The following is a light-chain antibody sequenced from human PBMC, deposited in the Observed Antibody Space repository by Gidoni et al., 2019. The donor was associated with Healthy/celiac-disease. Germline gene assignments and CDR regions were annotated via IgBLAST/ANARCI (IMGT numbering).Light chain of an antibody. CDR1: QSVSSY. Sequence: EMVLTQTPATLSLSPGERATLSCRARQSVSSYLAWYHQKPGQAPRLLIYDASTRATGIPARFSGSGSGTDFTLTISSLEPEDFAVYYCQQRSSWAWTFGQGTKVEIK. V-gene: IGKV3-11*01. J-gene: IGKJ1*01. CDR2: DAS. CDR3: QQRSSWAWT.